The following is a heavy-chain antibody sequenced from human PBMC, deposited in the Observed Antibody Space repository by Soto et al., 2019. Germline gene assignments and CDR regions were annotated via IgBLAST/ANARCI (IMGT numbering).Heavy chain of an antibody. V-gene: IGHV1-69*01. CDR1: GGTFSSYA. D-gene: IGHD1-26*01. Sequence: VHLVQSGAEVKKPGSSVKVSCKASGGTFSSYAISWVRQAPGQGLEWMGGIIPVYGTANYAQKFQGRVTITADESTSTAYMELSSLRSEVTAVYYCARVGAIPRNWFDPWGQGTLVTVSS. CDR3: ARVGAIPRNWFDP. CDR2: IIPVYGTA. J-gene: IGHJ5*02.